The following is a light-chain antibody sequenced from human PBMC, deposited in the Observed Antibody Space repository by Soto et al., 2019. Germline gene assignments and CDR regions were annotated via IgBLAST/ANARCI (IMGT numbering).Light chain of an antibody. CDR2: AAS. V-gene: IGKV1-39*01. J-gene: IGKJ1*01. CDR3: QQSYTAPA. CDR1: QSISTY. Sequence: DVQMTQSPSSLSASVGYRVTITCRASQSISTYLHWYQQKPGKAPKLLIYAASSLQSGVPSRLTGSGSGTDFTLTISSLQPEDSATYYCQQSYTAPAFGQGTKVDIK.